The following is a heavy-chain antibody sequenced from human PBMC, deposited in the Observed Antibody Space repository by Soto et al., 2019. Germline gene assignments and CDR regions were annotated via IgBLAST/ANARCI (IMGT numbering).Heavy chain of an antibody. CDR2: ISSSGSYI. D-gene: IGHD2-8*01. V-gene: IGHV3-21*01. Sequence: GGSLRLSCAASGFSFSSYSVNWVRQAPGKGLEWVSSISSSGSYIFYGDSVKGRFTISRDNAKNSLYLHMNSLRAEDTAVYYCARDKGSCSNGLCYSVVAANPGIDYWGQGTLVTVSS. J-gene: IGHJ4*02. CDR3: ARDKGSCSNGLCYSVVAANPGIDY. CDR1: GFSFSSYS.